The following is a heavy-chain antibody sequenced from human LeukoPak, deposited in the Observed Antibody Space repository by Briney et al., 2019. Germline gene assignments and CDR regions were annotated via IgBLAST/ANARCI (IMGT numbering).Heavy chain of an antibody. V-gene: IGHV1-2*02. Sequence: ASVKVSCKASGYTFTGYYMHWVRQAPGQGLEWMGWVNPSSGGTNYAQKFQGRVTMTRDTSISTAYMELSRLRSDDTAIYYCARDVGEYCSSVSCYASDYWGQGTLVTVSS. CDR2: VNPSSGGT. D-gene: IGHD2-2*01. J-gene: IGHJ4*02. CDR1: GYTFTGYY. CDR3: ARDVGEYCSSVSCYASDY.